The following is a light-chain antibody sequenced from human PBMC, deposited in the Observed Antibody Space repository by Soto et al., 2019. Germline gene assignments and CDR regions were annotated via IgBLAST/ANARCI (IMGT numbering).Light chain of an antibody. J-gene: IGLJ1*01. V-gene: IGLV2-14*01. CDR3: NSYRTVSTYV. Sequence: QSALTQPASMSGSPGQSITIACTGTSVDIGGYNFVSWYQQHPGKAPKLLIYDVGNRPSGVSNRFSGSKSGNTASLTISGLQAEDEAHYYCNSYRTVSTYVFGTGTKLTVL. CDR2: DVG. CDR1: SVDIGGYNF.